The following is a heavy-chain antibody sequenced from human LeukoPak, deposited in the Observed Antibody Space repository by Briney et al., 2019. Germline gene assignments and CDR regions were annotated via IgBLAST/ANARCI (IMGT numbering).Heavy chain of an antibody. J-gene: IGHJ4*02. CDR2: ISGSGDST. D-gene: IGHD3-10*01. CDR1: GFIFRSYA. V-gene: IGHV3-23*01. CDR3: TKWSGFGDD. Sequence: GGSLRLSCAASGFIFRSYAMTWVRQAPGKGLEWVSGISGSGDSTFYADSVKGRFTISRDNSRNTLNLQMSSLRPEDTAVYYCTKWSGFGDDWGQGTLVTVSS.